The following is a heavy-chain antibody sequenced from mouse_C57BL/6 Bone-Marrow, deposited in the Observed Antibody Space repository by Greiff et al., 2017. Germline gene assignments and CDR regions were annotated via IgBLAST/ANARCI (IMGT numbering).Heavy chain of an antibody. J-gene: IGHJ1*03. V-gene: IGHV1-81*01. CDR3: ARDCLRLYWYFDV. CDR2: VYPRSGNT. Sequence: SGAELVRPGASVKLSCKASGYTFTSYGISWVKQRNGQGLEWIGEVYPRSGNTNYNEKFKGKVILTADISSSTAYMVLSSLTSEDSAVYYCARDCLRLYWYFDVWGKGTTVTVSS. CDR1: GYTFTSYG.